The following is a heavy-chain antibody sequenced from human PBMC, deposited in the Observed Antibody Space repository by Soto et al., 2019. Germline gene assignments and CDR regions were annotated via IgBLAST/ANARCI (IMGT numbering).Heavy chain of an antibody. CDR3: AREPYGDSQYFDY. V-gene: IGHV3-66*01. CDR2: LYSGGAT. CDR1: GFSVTSNH. J-gene: IGHJ4*02. Sequence: PGGSLRLYCAVSGFSVTSNHMTWVRQAPGKGLEWVSILYSGGATDYADSVKGRLTISRDNSKNTIYLQANSLRAEDTAVYYCAREPYGDSQYFDYWGQGT. D-gene: IGHD2-21*02.